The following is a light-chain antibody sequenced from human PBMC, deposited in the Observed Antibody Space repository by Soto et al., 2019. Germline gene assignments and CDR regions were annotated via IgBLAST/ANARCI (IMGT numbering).Light chain of an antibody. CDR2: GAS. V-gene: IGKV3-15*01. CDR1: QSVSSN. Sequence: SCRASQSVSSNFAWYQQKPGQAPRLLIYGASASATATPDMFSGSGSGTEFTLTIDCLQSEEFGICYYQQYSKCQLTLCQGTKV. J-gene: IGKJ1*01. CDR3: QQYSKCQLT.